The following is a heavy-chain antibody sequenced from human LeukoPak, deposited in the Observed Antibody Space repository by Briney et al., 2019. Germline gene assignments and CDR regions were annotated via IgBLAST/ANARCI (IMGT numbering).Heavy chain of an antibody. CDR2: IIPIFGTA. V-gene: IGHV1-69*05. D-gene: IGHD6-6*01. CDR3: ESEWYSSASRYYYFDY. CDR1: GGTFSSYA. J-gene: IGHJ4*02. Sequence: SVKVSCKASGGTFSSYAISWVRQAPGQGLEWMGGIIPIFGTANYAQKFQGRVTITTDESTRTAYMELSSLRSEDTAVYYCESEWYSSASRYYYFDYWGQGTLVTVSS.